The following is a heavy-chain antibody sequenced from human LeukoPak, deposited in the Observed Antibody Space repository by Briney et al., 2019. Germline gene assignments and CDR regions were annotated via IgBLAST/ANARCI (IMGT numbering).Heavy chain of an antibody. D-gene: IGHD6-19*01. V-gene: IGHV4-39*01. CDR1: GGSISSSSYY. CDR2: IYYSGST. J-gene: IGHJ6*03. Sequence: PSETLSLTCTVSGGSISSSSYYWGWIRQPPGKGLEWIGSIYYSGSTYYNPSLKSQVTISVDTSKNQFSLKLSSVTAADTAVYYCASLYSSGWSGYYYYMDVWGKETPVTVSS. CDR3: ASLYSSGWSGYYYYMDV.